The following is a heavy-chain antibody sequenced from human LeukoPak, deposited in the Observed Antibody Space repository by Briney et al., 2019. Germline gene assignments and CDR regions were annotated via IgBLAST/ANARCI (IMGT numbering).Heavy chain of an antibody. D-gene: IGHD3-3*01. Sequence: GASVKVSCKASGYDFSSYGISWVRQAPGQGLQWMGWISVYNGKTNYGPLQGRVTMTTDTSTGTAYMELRNLRSDDTAIYYCARGELRFLEWLHYWGQGTLVTVSS. CDR2: ISVYNGKT. CDR1: GYDFSSYG. CDR3: ARGELRFLEWLHY. V-gene: IGHV1-18*01. J-gene: IGHJ4*02.